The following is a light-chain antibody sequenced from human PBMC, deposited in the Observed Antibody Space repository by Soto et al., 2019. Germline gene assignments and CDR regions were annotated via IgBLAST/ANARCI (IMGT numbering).Light chain of an antibody. J-gene: IGKJ3*01. CDR3: QQVNTYT. CDR2: AAS. CDR1: QGISTY. Sequence: DIQLTQSPSFLSASVGDRVTITCRASQGISTYLAWYQQKPGKAPSLLIYAASTLQSGVPSRFSGMGSGTEFTLTISSLQPEDFSTYYCQQVNTYTFGPGTKVNIK. V-gene: IGKV1-9*01.